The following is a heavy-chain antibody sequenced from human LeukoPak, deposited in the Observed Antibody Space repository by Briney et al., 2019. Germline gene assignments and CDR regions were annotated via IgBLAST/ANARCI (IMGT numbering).Heavy chain of an antibody. D-gene: IGHD2/OR15-2a*01. CDR1: GFTFSDSA. CDR2: IRSKANSYAT. Sequence: GGSLKLSCAASGFTFSDSAMHWVRQASGKGLEWVGRIRSKANSYATAYAASVKGRFTISRDDSKNTAYLQMNSLRAEDTAVYYCARRGSTDYWGQGTLVTVSS. CDR3: ARRGSTDY. V-gene: IGHV3-73*01. J-gene: IGHJ4*02.